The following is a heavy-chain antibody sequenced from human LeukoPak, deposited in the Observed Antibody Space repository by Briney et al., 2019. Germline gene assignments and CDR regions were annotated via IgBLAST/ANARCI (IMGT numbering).Heavy chain of an antibody. J-gene: IGHJ4*02. Sequence: PSETLSLTCTVSGASISDYYWSWIRQPPGKRLEGIAYMYYSGIPNYSRSLKSRVTMSADKSHNQVSLTLTSVTAADTAVYYCASHHGRGEAFDYWGRGTLVTVSS. CDR3: ASHHGRGEAFDY. CDR1: GASISDYY. D-gene: IGHD3-10*01. CDR2: MYYSGIP. V-gene: IGHV4-59*08.